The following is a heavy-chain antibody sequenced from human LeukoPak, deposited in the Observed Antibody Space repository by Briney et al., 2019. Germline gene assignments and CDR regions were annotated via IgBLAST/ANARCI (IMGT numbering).Heavy chain of an antibody. CDR2: IYPGDSDT. CDR1: GYSFTNYW. Sequence: GESLKISCKGSGYSFTNYWIGWVRQMPGKGLEWVGIIYPGDSDTRYSPSFQGQVTISADKSISTAYLQWSSLKASDTAMYYCARQGYGDSLAFDIWGQGTMVTVSS. CDR3: ARQGYGDSLAFDI. V-gene: IGHV5-51*01. J-gene: IGHJ3*02. D-gene: IGHD4-17*01.